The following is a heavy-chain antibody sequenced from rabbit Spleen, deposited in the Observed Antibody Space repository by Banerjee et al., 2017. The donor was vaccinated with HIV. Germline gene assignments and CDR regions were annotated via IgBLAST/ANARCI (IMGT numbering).Heavy chain of an antibody. CDR3: ARDTGSGDYIDVYFDF. CDR2: IYTGFTTNT. CDR1: RFPFSDKAV. D-gene: IGHD1-1*01. Sequence: QEQLVESRGGLVKPGGSLKLSCTASRFPFSDKAVMCWVRQAPGKGLQWVACIYTGFTTNTYYANWAKGRFTISKTSSTTVTLQMTSLTAADTATYFCARDTGSGDYIDVYFDFWGQGILVTVS. V-gene: IGHV1S45*01. J-gene: IGHJ4*01.